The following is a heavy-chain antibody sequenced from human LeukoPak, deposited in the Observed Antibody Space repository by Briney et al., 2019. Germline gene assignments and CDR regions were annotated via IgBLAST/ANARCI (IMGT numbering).Heavy chain of an antibody. J-gene: IGHJ6*02. CDR3: ARELGSHYGMDV. D-gene: IGHD2-15*01. V-gene: IGHV3-7*04. Sequence: GGSLRLSCATSGFTFSSYAMNWVRQAPGKGLEWVANIKQDGSEKYYVGSVKGRFTISRDNAKNSLYLQMNSLRAEDTAVYYCARELGSHYGMDVWGQGTTVTVSS. CDR2: IKQDGSEK. CDR1: GFTFSSYA.